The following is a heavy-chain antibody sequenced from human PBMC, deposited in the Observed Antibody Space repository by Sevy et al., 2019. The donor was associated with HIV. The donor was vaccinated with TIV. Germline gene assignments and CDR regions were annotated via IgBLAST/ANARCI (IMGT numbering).Heavy chain of an antibody. Sequence: GGSLRLSCAASGFTFSSYAMSWVRQAPGKGLEWVSAISGSGGSTHYADSVKGRFTISRDNSKNTLYLQMNSLRAEDTAVYYCAKDGIVGATGGWYFDYWGQGTLVTVSS. D-gene: IGHD1-26*01. V-gene: IGHV3-23*01. J-gene: IGHJ4*02. CDR1: GFTFSSYA. CDR3: AKDGIVGATGGWYFDY. CDR2: ISGSGGST.